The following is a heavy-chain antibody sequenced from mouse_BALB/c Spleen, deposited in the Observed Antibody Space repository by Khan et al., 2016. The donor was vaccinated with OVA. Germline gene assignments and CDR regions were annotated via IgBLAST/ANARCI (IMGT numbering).Heavy chain of an antibody. CDR2: MISSGYT. CDR1: GDSIGSGY. Sequence: EVQLQDSGPSLVQPSHTLSPTCSVTGDSIGSGYWSWIRRFPGNKLEYMGYMISSGYTYYIPSLTSRISITRHTSKNQSSLHFSSVTTEDTATYSCARSTYRYDCADWGQGTLVTVSA. D-gene: IGHD2-14*01. J-gene: IGHJ3*01. CDR3: ARSTYRYDCAD. V-gene: IGHV3-8*02.